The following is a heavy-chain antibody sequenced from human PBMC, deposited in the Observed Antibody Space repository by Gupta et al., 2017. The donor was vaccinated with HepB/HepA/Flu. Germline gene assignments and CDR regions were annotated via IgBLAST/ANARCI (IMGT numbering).Heavy chain of an antibody. V-gene: IGHV3-21*02. CDR3: ARAISSEALDI. J-gene: IGHJ3*02. Sequence: EVQLVESGGGLVKPGGSLRLSCAASGLTFSSYDMNWVRQAPGKGLEWVSSISITSYIYYADSLKGRFTISRDNAKNSLYLEMNNLRAEDTAVYYCARAISSEALDIWGQGTMVTVSS. CDR2: ISITSYI. CDR1: GLTFSSYD. D-gene: IGHD3-10*01.